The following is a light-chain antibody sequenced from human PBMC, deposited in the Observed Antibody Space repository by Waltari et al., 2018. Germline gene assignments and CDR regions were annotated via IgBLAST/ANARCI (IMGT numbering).Light chain of an antibody. V-gene: IGLV3-27*01. CDR1: MLPKKY. J-gene: IGLJ1*01. CDR2: QDS. Sequence: SSELTQPSSVSVSPGQTARITCSGDMLPKKYTRWFQQKPGQAPVWVLYQDSARPSGIPERFPGSSSGTTVTLTISGAQVEDEADYYCYSTTDNNLGVFGPGTRVTVL. CDR3: YSTTDNNLGV.